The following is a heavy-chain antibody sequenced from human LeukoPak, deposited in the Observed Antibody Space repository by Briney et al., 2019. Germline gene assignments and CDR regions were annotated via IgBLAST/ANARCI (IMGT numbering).Heavy chain of an antibody. Sequence: GGSLRLSCAASGFTFSSYWMHWVRQAPGKGLVWVSRINSDGSSTTYADSVNGRFTISRDNAKNTLYLQMNSLRAEDTAVYYCARWAGARGYSSSFNKHYYYYYYMDVWGKGTTVTISS. CDR2: INSDGSST. CDR3: ARWAGARGYSSSFNKHYYYYYYMDV. V-gene: IGHV3-74*01. D-gene: IGHD6-13*01. J-gene: IGHJ6*03. CDR1: GFTFSSYW.